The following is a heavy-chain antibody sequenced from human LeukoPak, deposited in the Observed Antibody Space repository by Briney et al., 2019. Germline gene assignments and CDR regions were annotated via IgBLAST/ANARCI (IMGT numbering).Heavy chain of an antibody. CDR3: AKAWPNSGNYYYDY. V-gene: IGHV3-23*01. Sequence: PGGSLRLSCAASGFTFGTYAMNWVRQAPGKGLECVSAISGSGAVTYYADSVKGRFTISRDNSLNTLYLQMNSLRADDTAVYYCAKAWPNSGNYYYDYWGQGTLVTVSP. D-gene: IGHD3-22*01. CDR1: GFTFGTYA. J-gene: IGHJ4*02. CDR2: ISGSGAVT.